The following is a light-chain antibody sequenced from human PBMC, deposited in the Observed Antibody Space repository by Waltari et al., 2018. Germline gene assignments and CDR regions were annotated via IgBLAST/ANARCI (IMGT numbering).Light chain of an antibody. CDR2: RVS. CDR1: HSRVHSDGNTH. Sequence: EVVMTQSPLSLPVTLGQPASISCKSSHSRVHSDGNTHLNWFQQRPGQSPRRLFYRVSSRESGVPDRFSGSGSGTDFTLKISRVEAEDVGVYYCMQGTHWPYTFGQGTRLDIK. CDR3: MQGTHWPYT. J-gene: IGKJ2*01. V-gene: IGKV2-30*02.